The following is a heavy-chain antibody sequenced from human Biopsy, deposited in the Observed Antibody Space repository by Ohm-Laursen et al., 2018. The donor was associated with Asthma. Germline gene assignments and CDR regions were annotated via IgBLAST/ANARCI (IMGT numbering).Heavy chain of an antibody. CDR1: GLSLSKPGMR. Sequence: PTQTLTLTCTLSGLSLSKPGMRVSWIRQPPGKALEWLALIVWDDGMFYSASLKTRLTISKDTSKNQVVLTMTTMDPVDTATYYCAREQQLGNFDYWGQGTLVTVSS. D-gene: IGHD6-13*01. CDR2: IVWDDGM. V-gene: IGHV2-70*04. CDR3: AREQQLGNFDY. J-gene: IGHJ4*02.